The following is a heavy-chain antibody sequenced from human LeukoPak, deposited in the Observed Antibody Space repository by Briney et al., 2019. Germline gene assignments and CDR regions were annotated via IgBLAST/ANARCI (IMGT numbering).Heavy chain of an antibody. V-gene: IGHV1-46*03. CDR3: ARDLGHILATVTTPRFDY. J-gene: IGHJ4*02. CDR2: INPSGGST. Sequence: GASVKVSCKASGYTFTSYYMHWVRQAPGQGLEWMGIINPSGGSTSYAQKFQGRVTMTRDTSTSTVYMELSSLRSEDTAVYYCARDLGHILATVTTPRFDYWGQGTLVTVSS. CDR1: GYTFTSYY. D-gene: IGHD4-11*01.